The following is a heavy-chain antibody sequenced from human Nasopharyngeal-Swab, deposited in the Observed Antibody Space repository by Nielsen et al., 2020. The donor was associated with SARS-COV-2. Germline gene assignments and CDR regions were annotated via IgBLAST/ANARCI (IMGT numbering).Heavy chain of an antibody. D-gene: IGHD6-19*01. CDR1: GGSIITTNW. CDR3: ARHKIAVVRLDGAFDI. Sequence: SETLSLTCTVSGGSIITTNWWTWVRQPPGKGLEWIGEIYHTGNSNYNPSFKNRATISLDKSKNQFSLKLSSVTAADTAVYYCARHKIAVVRLDGAFDIWGQGTMVTVSS. J-gene: IGHJ3*02. CDR2: IYHTGNS. V-gene: IGHV4-4*02.